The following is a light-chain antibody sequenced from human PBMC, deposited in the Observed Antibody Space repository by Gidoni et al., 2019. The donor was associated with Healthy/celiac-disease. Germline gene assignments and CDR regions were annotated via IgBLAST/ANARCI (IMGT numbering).Light chain of an antibody. V-gene: IGKV3-11*01. J-gene: IGKJ3*01. Sequence: EIVLTQSPDTLSLSPGERATLSCRASQSVSSYLAWYQQKPGQAPRLLIYDASNRATGIPARFSGSGSGTDFTLTISSLEPEDFSVYYCQQPRGFVPVTKVDIK. CDR1: QSVSSY. CDR2: DAS. CDR3: QQPRG.